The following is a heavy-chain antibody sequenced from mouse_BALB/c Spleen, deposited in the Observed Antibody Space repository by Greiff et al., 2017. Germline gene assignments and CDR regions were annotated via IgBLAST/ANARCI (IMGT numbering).Heavy chain of an antibody. CDR1: GYAFTNYL. J-gene: IGHJ2*01. D-gene: IGHD2-1*01. V-gene: IGHV1-54*03. CDR3: TRYGNYYFDC. CDR2: INSGSGGT. Sequence: QVLLQQSGAEPVWPGTSVLVFCKASGYAFTNYLIEWVKQRPGQGLAWIGVINSGSGGTTYNEKFKGMATLTADKSSSTAYMQLSSLTSDDSAVYFCTRYGNYYFDCWGQGTTLTVAS.